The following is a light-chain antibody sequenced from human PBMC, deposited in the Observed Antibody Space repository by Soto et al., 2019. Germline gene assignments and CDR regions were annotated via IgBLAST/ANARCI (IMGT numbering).Light chain of an antibody. J-gene: IGLJ2*01. CDR3: SSYTSSTPVV. V-gene: IGLV2-14*01. Sequence: QSALTQPASVSGSPGQSITISCTGTSSDVGAYNYVSWYQQHPGKAPKLMIYDVSNRPSGVSDRFSGSKSGNAASLTISGLQAEDEAAYYCSSYTSSTPVVFGGGTKLTVL. CDR2: DVS. CDR1: SSDVGAYNY.